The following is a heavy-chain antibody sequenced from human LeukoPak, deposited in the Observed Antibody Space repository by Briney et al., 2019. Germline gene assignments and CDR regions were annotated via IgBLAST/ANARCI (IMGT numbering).Heavy chain of an antibody. D-gene: IGHD3-16*01. CDR3: AKGGGGRLIYYYYMDV. V-gene: IGHV3-9*03. CDR2: ITWNSDNI. J-gene: IGHJ6*03. CDR1: GFSFTNFA. Sequence: PGGSLRLSCEASGFSFTNFAVAWVRQAPGKGLEWVSGITWNSDNIEYADSVKGRFTISRDNAKNSLYLQMNSLRAEDMALYYCAKGGGGRLIYYYYMDVWGKGTTVTVSS.